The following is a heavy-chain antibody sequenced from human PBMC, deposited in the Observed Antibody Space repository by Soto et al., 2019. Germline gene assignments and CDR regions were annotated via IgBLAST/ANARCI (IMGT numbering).Heavy chain of an antibody. CDR2: ISAYNGNT. V-gene: IGHV1-18*01. CDR1: GYTFTSYG. D-gene: IGHD4-17*01. CDR3: ARDDLDGDPHLIDY. J-gene: IGHJ4*02. Sequence: AASVKVSCKASGYTFTSYGISWVRQAPGQGLEWMGWISAYNGNTNYAQKLQGRVTMTTDTSTSTAYMELRSLRSDDTAVYYCARDDLDGDPHLIDYWGQGTLVTVSS.